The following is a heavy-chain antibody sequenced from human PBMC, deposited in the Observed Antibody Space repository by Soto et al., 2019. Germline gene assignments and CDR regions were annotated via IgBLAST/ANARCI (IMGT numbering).Heavy chain of an antibody. CDR1: GFTFSSHG. D-gene: IGHD1-26*01. J-gene: IGHJ6*02. V-gene: IGHV3-30*18. Sequence: LRISCAAAGFTFSSHGMHWVRQAPGKGLEWVAVISYDGSNKYYADSVKGRFTISRDNSKNTLYLQMNSLRAEETAVYYCAKDRVEHYYYYGMDVWGQGTTVTVSS. CDR2: ISYDGSNK. CDR3: AKDRVEHYYYYGMDV.